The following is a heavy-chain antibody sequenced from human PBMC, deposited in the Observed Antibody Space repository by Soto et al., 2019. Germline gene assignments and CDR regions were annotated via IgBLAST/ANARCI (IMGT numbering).Heavy chain of an antibody. V-gene: IGHV3-23*01. D-gene: IGHD2-15*01. Sequence: EVQLLESGGGLVQPGGSLRLSCAASGFTFSSYAMSWVRQAPGKGLEWVSDISGSGGSTYYADSVKGRFTISRDNSKNTLYLQMNSLRAEDTAVYYCAKDLIYCSGGSCYPIGFDYWGQGTLVTVSS. CDR1: GFTFSSYA. J-gene: IGHJ4*02. CDR2: ISGSGGST. CDR3: AKDLIYCSGGSCYPIGFDY.